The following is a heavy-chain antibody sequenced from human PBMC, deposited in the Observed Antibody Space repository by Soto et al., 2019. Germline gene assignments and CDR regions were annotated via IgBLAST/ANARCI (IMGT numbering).Heavy chain of an antibody. CDR3: ASSPFIAVAGTSWFDP. Sequence: PSETLSLTCTVSGGSISSDYWSWIRQPPGKGLEWIGYIYYSGSTNYNPSLKSRVTISVDTSKNQFSLKLSSVTAADTAVYYCASSPFIAVAGTSWFDPRGQGTLVTVS. CDR1: GGSISSDY. J-gene: IGHJ5*02. CDR2: IYYSGST. D-gene: IGHD6-19*01. V-gene: IGHV4-59*08.